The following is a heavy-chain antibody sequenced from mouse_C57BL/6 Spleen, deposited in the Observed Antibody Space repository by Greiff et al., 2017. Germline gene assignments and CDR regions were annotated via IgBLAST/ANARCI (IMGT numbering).Heavy chain of an antibody. CDR3: ARFYGSSVY. CDR1: GYTFTSYW. D-gene: IGHD1-1*01. V-gene: IGHV1-50*01. Sequence: QVQLQQPGAELVKPGASVKLSCKASGYTFTSYWMQWVKQRPGQGLEWIGEIDPSDSYTNYNQKFKGKATLTVDTSSSTAYMQLSSLTSEDSAVYYCARFYGSSVYWGQGTLVTVSA. CDR2: IDPSDSYT. J-gene: IGHJ3*01.